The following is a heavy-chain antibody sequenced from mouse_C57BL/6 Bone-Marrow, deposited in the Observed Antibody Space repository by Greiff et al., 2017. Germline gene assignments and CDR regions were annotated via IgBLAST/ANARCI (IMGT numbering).Heavy chain of an antibody. J-gene: IGHJ1*03. CDR3: ARLGYFDV. D-gene: IGHD3-3*01. Sequence: QVQLQQPGAELVKPGASVKLSCKASGYTFTSYWMHWVKQRPGQGLEWIGMIHPNSGSTNSNEKFKSKATLTVDKSSSTAYMQLISLTSEETAVYYCARLGYFDVWGTGTTVTVSS. CDR2: IHPNSGST. CDR1: GYTFTSYW. V-gene: IGHV1-64*01.